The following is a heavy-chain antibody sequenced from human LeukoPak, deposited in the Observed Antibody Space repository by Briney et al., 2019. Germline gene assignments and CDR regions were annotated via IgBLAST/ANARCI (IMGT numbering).Heavy chain of an antibody. D-gene: IGHD1-26*01. CDR1: GHTFTSYG. CDR2: ISAYNGNT. Sequence: ASVKVSCKASGHTFTSYGISWVRQAPGQGLEWMGWISAYNGNTNYAQKLQGRVTMTTDTSTSTAYMELRSLRSEDTAIYYCARDNSVGDNAWWFDPWGQGTLVTVSS. CDR3: ARDNSVGDNAWWFDP. V-gene: IGHV1-18*01. J-gene: IGHJ5*02.